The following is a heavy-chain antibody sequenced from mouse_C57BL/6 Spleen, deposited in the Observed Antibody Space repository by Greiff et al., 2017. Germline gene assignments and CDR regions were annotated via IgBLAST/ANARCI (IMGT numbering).Heavy chain of an antibody. CDR1: GYTFTSYW. J-gene: IGHJ1*03. V-gene: IGHV1-53*01. CDR2: INPSNGGT. Sequence: QVQLQQPGTELVKPGASVKLSCKASGYTFTSYWMHWVKPRPGQGLEWIGNINPSNGGTNYNEKFKSKATLTVDKSSSTAYMQLSSLTSEDSAVYYCARGGIYYYGSWYFDVWGTGTTVTVSS. D-gene: IGHD1-1*01. CDR3: ARGGIYYYGSWYFDV.